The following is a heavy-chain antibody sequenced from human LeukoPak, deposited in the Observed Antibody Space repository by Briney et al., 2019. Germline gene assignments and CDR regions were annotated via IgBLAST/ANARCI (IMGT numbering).Heavy chain of an antibody. CDR1: GGTFSSYA. V-gene: IGHV1-69*04. Sequence: SVKVSCKASGGTFSSYAISWVRQAPGQGLEWMGRIIPILGIANYAQKFQGRVTITADKSTSTAYMELSSLRSEDTAVYYCARDKPREVPRPWGQGTLVTVSS. J-gene: IGHJ5*02. D-gene: IGHD4/OR15-4a*01. CDR3: ARDKPREVPRP. CDR2: IIPILGIA.